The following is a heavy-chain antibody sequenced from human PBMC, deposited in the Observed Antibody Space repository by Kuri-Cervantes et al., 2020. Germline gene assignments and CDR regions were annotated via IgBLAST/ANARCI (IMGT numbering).Heavy chain of an antibody. D-gene: IGHD6-19*01. J-gene: IGHJ4*02. CDR3: ARGGYSSGWSHFDY. Sequence: ASVKVSCKASGYTFTGYYMHWVRQAPGQGLEWMGWININSGGTYYAQKFQGWVNMTRDTSISTAYMELSRLRYDDTAVYYCARGGYSSGWSHFDYWGQGTLVTVSS. CDR1: GYTFTGYY. CDR2: ININSGGT. V-gene: IGHV1-2*04.